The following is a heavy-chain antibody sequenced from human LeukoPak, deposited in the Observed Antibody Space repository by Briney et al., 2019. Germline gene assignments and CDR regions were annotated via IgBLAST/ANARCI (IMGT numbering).Heavy chain of an antibody. V-gene: IGHV3-21*01. CDR1: GFTFSSYS. D-gene: IGHD2-15*01. CDR3: ARDSGGGGGDV. Sequence: PGGSLRLSCAASGFTFSSYSMNWVRQAPGKGLEWVSSISSSSSYIYYADSVKGRFTISRDNAKNSLYLQMNCLRAEDTAVYYCARDSGGGGGDVWGQGTMVTVSS. CDR2: ISSSSSYI. J-gene: IGHJ3*01.